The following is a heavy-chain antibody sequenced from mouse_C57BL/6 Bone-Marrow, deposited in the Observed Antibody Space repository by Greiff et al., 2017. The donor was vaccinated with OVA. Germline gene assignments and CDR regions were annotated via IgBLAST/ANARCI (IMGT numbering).Heavy chain of an antibody. CDR2: ISNGGGST. Sequence: VQLKESGGGLVQPGGSLKLSCAASGFTFSDSYMYWVRQTPEKRLDWVAYISNGGGSTYYPDTVKGRFTISRDNAKNTLYLQMSRLKSEDTAMDYCARRGRWFLDYWGQGTTLTVSS. CDR1: GFTFSDSY. J-gene: IGHJ2*01. V-gene: IGHV5-12*01. CDR3: ARRGRWFLDY. D-gene: IGHD2-3*01.